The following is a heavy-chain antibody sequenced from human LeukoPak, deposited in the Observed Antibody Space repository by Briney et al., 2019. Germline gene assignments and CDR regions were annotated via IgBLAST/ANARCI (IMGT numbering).Heavy chain of an antibody. J-gene: IGHJ3*02. D-gene: IGHD5-12*01. Sequence: GASVKVSCKASGYTFTIFHIHWVRQAPGQGLEWMGMINSSDGSTNYAQKFQGRVTMTSDTSTSTVAMVLSSLRSDDTAVYYCARESTFRLLRNVSDIWGQGTMVTVSS. CDR2: INSSDGST. V-gene: IGHV1-46*01. CDR3: ARESTFRLLRNVSDI. CDR1: GYTFTIFH.